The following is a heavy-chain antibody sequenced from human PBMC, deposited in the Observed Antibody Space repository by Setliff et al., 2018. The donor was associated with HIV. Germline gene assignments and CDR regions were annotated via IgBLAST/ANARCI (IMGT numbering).Heavy chain of an antibody. J-gene: IGHJ2*01. CDR1: GSFISSGYF. D-gene: IGHD2-8*02. CDR2: TYHTGTP. CDR3: ARNPPRFHYISTDSSPVNSWYFDL. Sequence: PSETLSLTCTVSGSFISSGYFWGWIRQSPGKGPEFIGSTYHTGTPYYNPSLKSRVAISVDTSNNQFFLSLTSVTAADTAVYYCARNPPRFHYISTDSSPVNSWYFDLWGRGTLVTVSS. V-gene: IGHV4-38-2*02.